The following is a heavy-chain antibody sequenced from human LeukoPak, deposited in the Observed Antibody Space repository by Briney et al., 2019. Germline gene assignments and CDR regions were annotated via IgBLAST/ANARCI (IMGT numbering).Heavy chain of an antibody. V-gene: IGHV4-39*07. CDR1: GGSISGSSYY. J-gene: IGHJ5*02. Sequence: SETLSLTCTVSGGSISGSSYYWGWIRQPPGKGLEWIGSIYYSQSTYYNPSLKSRVTISVDTSKNQFSLKLSSVTAADTAVYYCARRLKGAVLLWFGESLGWFDPWGQGTLVTVSS. CDR3: ARRLKGAVLLWFGESLGWFDP. D-gene: IGHD3-10*01. CDR2: IYYSQST.